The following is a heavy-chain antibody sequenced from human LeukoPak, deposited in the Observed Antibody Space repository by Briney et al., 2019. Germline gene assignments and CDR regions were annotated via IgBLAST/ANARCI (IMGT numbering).Heavy chain of an antibody. Sequence: PGGSLRLSCEASGFTFNGHWMHWVRQAPGKGLEWVSNISRGSRTIYYSDSVKGRFTISRDNAKNSLYLQMNSLRTEDTAVYYCARVVVANDAFDIWGQGTMVTVSS. CDR3: ARVVVANDAFDI. CDR2: ISRGSRTI. CDR1: GFTFNGHW. D-gene: IGHD2-15*01. J-gene: IGHJ3*02. V-gene: IGHV3-48*01.